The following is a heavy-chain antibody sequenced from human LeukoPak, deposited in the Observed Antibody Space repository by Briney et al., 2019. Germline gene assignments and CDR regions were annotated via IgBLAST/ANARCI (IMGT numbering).Heavy chain of an antibody. CDR2: IVPSLGTV. CDR3: AREGFNRDGDGSSASRGPMDV. V-gene: IGHV1-69*04. D-gene: IGHD1-14*01. J-gene: IGHJ6*02. Sequence: VASVKVSCKASGDTFGDLAINWVRQAPGLGLEWMGRIVPSLGTVDYAQRFQGRVSITADKSTMIVFMDLRSLRSVDTAVYYCAREGFNRDGDGSSASRGPMDVWGQGTTVTVSS. CDR1: GDTFGDLA.